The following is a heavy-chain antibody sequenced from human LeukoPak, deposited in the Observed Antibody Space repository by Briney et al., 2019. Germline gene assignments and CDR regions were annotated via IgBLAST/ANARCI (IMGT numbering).Heavy chain of an antibody. CDR3: ARDIAQGYTYGSIEQDY. J-gene: IGHJ4*02. Sequence: GGSLRLSCAASGFTFSSYAMSWVRQAPGKGLEWLSAISESGAGTYYADSVKGRFTISRDNSKDTLSLQMNSPRTEDTAVYYCARDIAQGYTYGSIEQDYWGQGTLVTVSS. CDR1: GFTFSSYA. CDR2: ISESGAGT. D-gene: IGHD5-18*01. V-gene: IGHV3-23*01.